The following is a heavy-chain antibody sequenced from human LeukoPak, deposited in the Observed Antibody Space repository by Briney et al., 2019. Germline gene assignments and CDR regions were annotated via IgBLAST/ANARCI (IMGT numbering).Heavy chain of an antibody. CDR1: GFTVSSVY. CDR2: IYSGGST. CDR3: VRDNRWASDY. J-gene: IGHJ4*02. Sequence: PGGSLRLSCAASGFTVSSVYMTWVRQAPGKGLEWVSVIYSGGSTYYADSVKGRFTISRDNSKNTLYLQVNSLRAEDTAVYYCVRDNRWASDYWGQGTLVTVSS. V-gene: IGHV3-53*01. D-gene: IGHD4-23*01.